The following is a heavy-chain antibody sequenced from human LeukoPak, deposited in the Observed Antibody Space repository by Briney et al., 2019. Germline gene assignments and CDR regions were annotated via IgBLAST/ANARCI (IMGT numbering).Heavy chain of an antibody. CDR2: ISSSSSYT. CDR1: GFTFSSYA. J-gene: IGHJ4*02. CDR3: ARHTRGVRGVLYHFDY. V-gene: IGHV3-11*03. Sequence: PGGSLRLSCAASGFTFSSYAMSWVRQAPGKGLEWVSYISSSSSYTNYADSVKGRFTISRDNAKNSLYLQMNSLRAEDTAVYYCARHTRGVRGVLYHFDYWGQGTLVTVSS. D-gene: IGHD3-10*01.